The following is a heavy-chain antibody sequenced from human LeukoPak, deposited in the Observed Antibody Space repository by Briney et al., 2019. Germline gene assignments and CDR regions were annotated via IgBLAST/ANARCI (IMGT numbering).Heavy chain of an antibody. V-gene: IGHV4-4*07. CDR1: GGSFSGYY. J-gene: IGHJ6*02. Sequence: PSETLSLTCAVYGGSFSGYYWSWIRQPAGKGLEWIGRLYTSGSTIYNPSLRSRLTMSADTSKNQFSLKLRSVTAADTAIYYCVRDRVDSSGYYYYYGMDVWGQGTTVTVSS. CDR3: VRDRVDSSGYYYYYGMDV. CDR2: LYTSGST. D-gene: IGHD3-22*01.